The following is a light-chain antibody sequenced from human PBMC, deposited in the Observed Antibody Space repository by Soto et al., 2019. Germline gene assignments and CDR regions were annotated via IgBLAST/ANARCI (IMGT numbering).Light chain of an antibody. CDR2: DAS. V-gene: IGKV3-11*01. CDR1: QSVSTY. J-gene: IGKJ4*01. CDR3: QQRSNRPQT. Sequence: EIVLTQSPATLSLSPGERATLSCRASQSVSTYLAWYQQKPGQAPRLLIYDASNRATGIPDRFSGSGSGTDFTLTISSLEPEDFAAYYCQQRSNRPQTLGGGTKVEIK.